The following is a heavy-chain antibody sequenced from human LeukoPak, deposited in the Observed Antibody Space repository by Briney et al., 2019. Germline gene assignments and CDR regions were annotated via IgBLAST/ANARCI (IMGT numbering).Heavy chain of an antibody. D-gene: IGHD2-2*01. CDR2: IRYDGSNK. J-gene: IGHJ3*02. CDR1: GFTFSSYG. Sequence: GGSLRLSCAASGFTFSSYGMHWVRQAPGKGLEWVAFIRYDGSNKYYADSVKGRFTISRDNSKNTLYLQMNSLRAEDTAVYYCAKDLPSVVPAASQAGDAFDIWGQGTMVTVSS. CDR3: AKDLPSVVPAASQAGDAFDI. V-gene: IGHV3-30*02.